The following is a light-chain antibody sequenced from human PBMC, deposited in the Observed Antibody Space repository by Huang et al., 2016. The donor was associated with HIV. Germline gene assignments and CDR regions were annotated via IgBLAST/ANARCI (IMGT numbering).Light chain of an antibody. CDR3: QQYYSTPPIT. CDR1: QGISNS. CDR2: AAS. Sequence: MGMTQSPSSLSASVGDRVTITCRASQGISNSLAWYQQKPGKAPKLLLYAASRLKSGVPSRFSGSGSGTVYTLTISSLQPEDFATYYCQQYYSTPPITFGQGTRLEIK. V-gene: IGKV1-NL1*01. J-gene: IGKJ5*01.